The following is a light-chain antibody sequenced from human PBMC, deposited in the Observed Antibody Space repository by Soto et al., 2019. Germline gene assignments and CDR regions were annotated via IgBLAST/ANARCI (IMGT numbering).Light chain of an antibody. CDR1: SSNIGTKS. J-gene: IGLJ3*02. V-gene: IGLV1-44*01. CDR2: NTN. CDR3: AAWDDTLNGWV. Sequence: QSVLTQPPSASGTPGQRVTISCSGSSSNIGTKSVNWYQQLPGTAPKLLIFNTNQRPSGVPDRFSGSRSGTSASLAISGLQSDDEADYYCAAWDDTLNGWVFGGGTKVTVL.